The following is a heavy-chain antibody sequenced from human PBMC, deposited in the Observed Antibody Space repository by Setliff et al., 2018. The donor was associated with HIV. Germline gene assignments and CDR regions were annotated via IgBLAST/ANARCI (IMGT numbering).Heavy chain of an antibody. CDR2: IDNSGST. J-gene: IGHJ6*03. CDR3: ARRGYSYVERVYYYYMDV. Sequence: SETLSLTCTVSGGSISSYYWSWIRQPPGKGLEWIGYIDNSGSTNYNPSLKSRVTISVDTSKSQISLKLSSVTAADTAMYYCARRGYSYVERVYYYYMDVWGKGTTVTVSS. V-gene: IGHV4-4*09. D-gene: IGHD5-18*01. CDR1: GGSISSYY.